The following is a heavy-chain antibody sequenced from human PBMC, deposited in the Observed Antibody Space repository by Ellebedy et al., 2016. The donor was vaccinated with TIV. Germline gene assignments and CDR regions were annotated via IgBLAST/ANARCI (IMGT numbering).Heavy chain of an antibody. CDR3: GGSGY. Sequence: GESLKISCAASGFTFSSYWMSWVRQPPGKGLEWVAHIKPDGSEKYCVDSVKGRFTISRDNAKNSMYLQMNSLRAEDTAVYYCGGSGYWGQGVLVTVSS. CDR1: GFTFSSYW. CDR2: IKPDGSEK. J-gene: IGHJ4*02. V-gene: IGHV3-7*01. D-gene: IGHD3-10*01.